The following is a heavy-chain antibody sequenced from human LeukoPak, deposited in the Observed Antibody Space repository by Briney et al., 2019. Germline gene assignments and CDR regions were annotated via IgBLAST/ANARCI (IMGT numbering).Heavy chain of an antibody. CDR3: ARDIRYGDYAGWFDP. J-gene: IGHJ5*02. CDR2: ISSSSDII. CDR1: GFTFSSYS. V-gene: IGHV3-48*04. Sequence: GGSLRLSCAASGFTFSSYSMNWVRQAPGKGLECVSYISSSSDIIYYTDSVKGRFTISRDNAKNSLYLQMNSLRAEDTAVYYCARDIRYGDYAGWFDPWAREPWSPSPQ. D-gene: IGHD4-17*01.